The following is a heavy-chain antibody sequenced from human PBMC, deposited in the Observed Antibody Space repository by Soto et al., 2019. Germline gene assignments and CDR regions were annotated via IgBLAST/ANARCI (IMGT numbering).Heavy chain of an antibody. D-gene: IGHD4-17*01. CDR2: IIPFFGTA. Sequence: XAVKGSCHASGGPLSTFGIVWGRQAPGQGLEWMGGIIPFFGTARYSQKFEDRITITADESTNTVYMDLRSLTSEDTAIYYCAKSHTMDAGDKYYYDLWGQRALVTVSS. CDR1: GGPLSTFG. V-gene: IGHV1-69*01. J-gene: IGHJ4*02. CDR3: AKSHTMDAGDKYYYDL.